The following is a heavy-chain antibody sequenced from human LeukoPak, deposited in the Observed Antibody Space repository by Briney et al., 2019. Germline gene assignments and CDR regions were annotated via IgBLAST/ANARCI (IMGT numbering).Heavy chain of an antibody. J-gene: IGHJ5*02. CDR2: NIPIFGTA. Sequence: ASVKVSCKASGGTFSSYAIIWVRQAPGQGLEWMGGNIPIFGTANYAQKFQGRVTITTDESTSTAYMELSSLRSEDTAVYYCARAVGIAARPLINWFDPWGQGTLVTVSS. CDR1: GGTFSSYA. CDR3: ARAVGIAARPLINWFDP. V-gene: IGHV1-69*05. D-gene: IGHD6-6*01.